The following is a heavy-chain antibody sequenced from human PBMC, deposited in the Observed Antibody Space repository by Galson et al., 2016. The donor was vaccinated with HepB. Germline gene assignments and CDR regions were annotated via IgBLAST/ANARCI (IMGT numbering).Heavy chain of an antibody. Sequence: SLRLSCAVSGFTFTDFGMHWVRQAPGKGPEWVAVVSYDGTNRDYADSVKGRFTISRDDSKNTLSLQMSNLRPEDAAVYYCGKDAMIYAPLKLFEYWGQGALVTVSS. CDR3: GKDAMIYAPLKLFEY. CDR2: VSYDGTNR. D-gene: IGHD2-2*01. V-gene: IGHV3-30*18. CDR1: GFTFTDFG. J-gene: IGHJ4*02.